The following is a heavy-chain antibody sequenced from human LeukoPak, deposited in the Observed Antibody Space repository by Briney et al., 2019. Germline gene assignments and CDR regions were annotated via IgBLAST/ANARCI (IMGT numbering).Heavy chain of an antibody. J-gene: IGHJ4*02. D-gene: IGHD3-3*01. CDR2: IIPIFGTA. Sequence: SVKVSCKASGGTFSSYAISWVRQAPGQGLEWMGGIIPIFGTANYAQKFQGRVTITADESTSTAYMELSSLRSEDTAVYYCARNRGNYDFWSGYFDYWGQGTLVTVSS. V-gene: IGHV1-69*13. CDR3: ARNRGNYDFWSGYFDY. CDR1: GGTFSSYA.